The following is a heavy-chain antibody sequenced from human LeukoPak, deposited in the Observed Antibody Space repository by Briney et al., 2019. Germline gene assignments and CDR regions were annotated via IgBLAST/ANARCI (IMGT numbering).Heavy chain of an antibody. CDR2: INPNSGDT. CDR3: ASITVTTSDAFDI. V-gene: IGHV1-2*06. CDR1: GYTFTGYY. D-gene: IGHD4-17*01. Sequence: ASVKVSCKASGYTFTGYYMHWVRQAPGQGLEWMGRINPNSGDTNYAQKFQGRVTMTRDTSISTAYMELSRLRSDDTAVYYCASITVTTSDAFDIWGQGTMVTVSS. J-gene: IGHJ3*02.